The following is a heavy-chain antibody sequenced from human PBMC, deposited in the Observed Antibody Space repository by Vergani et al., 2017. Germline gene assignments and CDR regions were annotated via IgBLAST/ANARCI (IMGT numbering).Heavy chain of an antibody. D-gene: IGHD3-3*01. V-gene: IGHV4-34*01. CDR2: INHSGST. CDR1: GGSFSGYY. J-gene: IGHJ6*03. CDR3: ASGDFWSGYPRYYYYYMDV. Sequence: QVQLQQWGAGLLKPSETLSLTCAVYGGSFSGYYWSWIRQPPGKGLEWIGEINHSGSTNYNPSLKSRVTISVDTSKNQFSLKLSSVTAADTAVYYCASGDFWSGYPRYYYYYMDVWGKGTTVTVSS.